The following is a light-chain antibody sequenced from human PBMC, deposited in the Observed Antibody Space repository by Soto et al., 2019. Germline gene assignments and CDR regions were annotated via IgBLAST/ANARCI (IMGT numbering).Light chain of an antibody. CDR1: QNIGGW. V-gene: IGKV1-5*03. J-gene: IGKJ1*01. Sequence: IQMTQSPSALSASVGDRVTITCRASQNIGGWLAWYQQKPGKAPKLLIYKASSLESGVPSRFRGSGSGTEFTPTISSLQPDDFATYYCQQYDNYRWTFGQGTKVEIK. CDR3: QQYDNYRWT. CDR2: KAS.